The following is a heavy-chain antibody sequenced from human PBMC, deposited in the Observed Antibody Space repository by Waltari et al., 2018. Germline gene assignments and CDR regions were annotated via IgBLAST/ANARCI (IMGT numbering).Heavy chain of an antibody. CDR3: ARQNTKGGSYGVVDY. CDR2: IYYSGST. V-gene: IGHV4-39*07. Sequence: QLQLQESGPGLVKPSETLSLTCTVSGGSIRSSSYYWGWIRQPPGKGLEWIGSIYYSGSTYYNPSLKSRVTISVDTSKNQFSLKLSSVTAADTAVYYCARQNTKGGSYGVVDYWGQGTLVTVSS. CDR1: GGSIRSSSYY. J-gene: IGHJ4*02. D-gene: IGHD1-26*01.